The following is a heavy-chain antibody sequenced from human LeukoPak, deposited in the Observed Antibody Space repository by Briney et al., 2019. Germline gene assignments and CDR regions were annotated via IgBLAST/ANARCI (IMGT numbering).Heavy chain of an antibody. CDR1: GGSISSYY. CDR2: IYHSGST. D-gene: IGHD1-1*01. J-gene: IGHJ4*02. CDR3: AEVERRSY. Sequence: SETLSLTCTVSGGSISSYYWSWIRQPPGKGLEWIGSIYHSGSTYYNPSLKSRVTISVDTSKNQFSLKLRSVTAADTAVYYCAEVERRSYWGQGTLVTVSS. V-gene: IGHV4-59*04.